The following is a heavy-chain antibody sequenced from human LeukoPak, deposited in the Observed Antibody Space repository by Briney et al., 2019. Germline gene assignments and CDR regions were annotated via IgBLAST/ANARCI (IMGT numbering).Heavy chain of an antibody. D-gene: IGHD6-13*01. V-gene: IGHV4-34*01. Sequence: GSLRLSCTASGFTFGDYAMSWVRQPPGKGLEWIGEINHSGSTNYNPSLKSRVTISVDTSKNQFSLKLSSVTAADTAVYYCARAIAAAAYYMDVWGKGTTVTVSS. CDR3: ARAIAAAAYYMDV. CDR1: GFTFGDYA. J-gene: IGHJ6*03. CDR2: INHSGST.